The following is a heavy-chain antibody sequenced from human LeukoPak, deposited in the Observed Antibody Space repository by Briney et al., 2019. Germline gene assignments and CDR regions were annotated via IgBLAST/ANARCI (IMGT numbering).Heavy chain of an antibody. J-gene: IGHJ4*02. CDR1: GFTFSSYS. Sequence: GGSLRLSCAASGFTFSSYSMNWVRQAPGKGLEWVSSIFPSGGEIHYADSVRGRFTISRDNSKSTLSLQMNSLRAEDTAIYYCASYRQVLLPFESWGQGTLVTVSS. CDR3: ASYRQVLLPFES. CDR2: IFPSGGEI. D-gene: IGHD2-8*02. V-gene: IGHV3-21*04.